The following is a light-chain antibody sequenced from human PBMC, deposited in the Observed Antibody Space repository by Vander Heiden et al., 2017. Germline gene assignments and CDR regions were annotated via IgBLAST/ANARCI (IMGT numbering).Light chain of an antibody. CDR1: SSNIGSST. Sequence: QSVLTQPPSASGTPRTRVTISGSGSSSNIGSSTVNWYQQLPGTAPKLLIYSNNQRPSGVPDRFSGSKSGTSASLAISGLQSEDEADYYCAAWDDSLNGWVFGGGTNLTVL. J-gene: IGLJ3*02. CDR2: SNN. V-gene: IGLV1-44*01. CDR3: AAWDDSLNGWV.